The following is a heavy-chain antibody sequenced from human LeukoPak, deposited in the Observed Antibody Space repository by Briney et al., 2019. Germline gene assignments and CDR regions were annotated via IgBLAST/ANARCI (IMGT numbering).Heavy chain of an antibody. Sequence: SETLSLTCTVSGDSISNYYWSWIRQPPGKGLEWIGYIYYSESTNYNPSLKSRVTMSVDTSKNQFSLKLSSVTAADTAVYYCAMRRGFLRGPVDYWGQGTLVTVSS. J-gene: IGHJ4*02. V-gene: IGHV4-59*12. CDR3: AMRRGFLRGPVDY. D-gene: IGHD3-10*01. CDR2: IYYSEST. CDR1: GDSISNYY.